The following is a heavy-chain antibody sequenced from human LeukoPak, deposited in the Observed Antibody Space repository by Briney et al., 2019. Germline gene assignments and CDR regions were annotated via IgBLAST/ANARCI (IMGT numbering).Heavy chain of an antibody. J-gene: IGHJ1*01. CDR2: ISGSGGST. CDR3: VEESESGGYRYFRH. Sequence: GGSLRLSCAASGFTFSSYAMSWVRQAPGKGLEWVSAISGSGGSTYYADSVKGRFTISRDNSKNSLYLQMSSLRVEDTALYYCVEESESGGYRYFRHWGQGTLVTVSS. CDR1: GFTFSSYA. V-gene: IGHV3-23*01. D-gene: IGHD3-22*01.